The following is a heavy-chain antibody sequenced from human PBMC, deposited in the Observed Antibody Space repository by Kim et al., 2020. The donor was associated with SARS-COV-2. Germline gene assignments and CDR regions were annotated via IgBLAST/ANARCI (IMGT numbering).Heavy chain of an antibody. D-gene: IGHD2-2*01. CDR2: INRGGGT. V-gene: IGHV4-34*01. CDR1: CDSSSAYY. Sequence: SETLSITCAVYCDSSSAYYWSCIRQPPVKGLEWVGEINRGGGTNYNPSLESLLTISIDTSKNHFSLKLSSVTAADTAVYYCARFLNDCSSASCYHYWFDP. CDR3: ARFLNDCSSASCYHYWFDP. J-gene: IGHJ5*02.